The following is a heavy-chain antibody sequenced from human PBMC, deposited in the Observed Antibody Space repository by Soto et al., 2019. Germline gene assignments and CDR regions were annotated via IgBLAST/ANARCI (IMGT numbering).Heavy chain of an antibody. CDR1: GVSITSGDYY. J-gene: IGHJ6*02. CDR2: IDYSGNT. Sequence: PSETLSLTCTVSGVSITSGDYYWNWIRQPPGKGLEWIGNIDYSGNTYYNPSLKSRVTISLDTSKNQFSLKLSSVTAADTAVYYCARADSGSDYGWIYYYGMDVWGQVTTVTVAS. V-gene: IGHV4-30-4*02. CDR3: ARADSGSDYGWIYYYGMDV. D-gene: IGHD1-26*01.